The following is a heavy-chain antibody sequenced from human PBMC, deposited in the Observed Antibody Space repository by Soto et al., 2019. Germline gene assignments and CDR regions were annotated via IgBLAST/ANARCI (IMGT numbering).Heavy chain of an antibody. CDR1: GGSFSGYY. Sequence: QVQLQQWRAGLLKPSETLSLTCAVYGGSFSGYYWSWICQPPGKGLEWIGEINHSGSTNYNPSLKSRVTISVDTSKNQFSLKLSAVTAADTAVYYCARGGYYGSGIDPLGQGTLVTVSS. CDR2: INHSGST. D-gene: IGHD3-10*01. CDR3: ARGGYYGSGIDP. J-gene: IGHJ5*02. V-gene: IGHV4-34*01.